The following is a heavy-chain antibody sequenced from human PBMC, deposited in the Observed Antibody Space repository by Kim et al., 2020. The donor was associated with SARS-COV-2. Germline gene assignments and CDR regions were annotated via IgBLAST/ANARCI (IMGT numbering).Heavy chain of an antibody. CDR2: FNPEDGET. V-gene: IGHV1-24*01. D-gene: IGHD3-10*01. CDR1: GYTLTELS. CDR3: AIRLSLWFGEFPPRSWWFDP. Sequence: ASVKVSCKVSGYTLTELSMHWVRQAPGKGLEWMGGFNPEDGETIYAQKFQGRVTLTEDTSTDTAYMELSSLRSEDTAMYYCAIRLSLWFGEFPPRSWWFDPWGQGTLVTVSS. J-gene: IGHJ5*02.